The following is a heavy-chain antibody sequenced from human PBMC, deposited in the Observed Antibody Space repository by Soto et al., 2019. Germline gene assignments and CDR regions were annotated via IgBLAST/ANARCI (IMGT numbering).Heavy chain of an antibody. CDR2: IYSGGST. CDR1: RFTVSSNY. CDR3: ARDVLRYFDWFGDPDYYGMDV. V-gene: IGHV3-53*01. J-gene: IGHJ6*02. D-gene: IGHD3-9*01. Sequence: PGGSLRLSCAASRFTVSSNYMSWVRQAPGKGLEWVSVIYSGGSTYYADSVKGRFTISRDNSKNTLYLQMNSLRAEDTAVYYCARDVLRYFDWFGDPDYYGMDVWGQGTTVTVSS.